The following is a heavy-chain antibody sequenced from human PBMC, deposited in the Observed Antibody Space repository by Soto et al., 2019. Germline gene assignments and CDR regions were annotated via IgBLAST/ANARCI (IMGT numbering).Heavy chain of an antibody. CDR2: ISYSGST. V-gene: IGHV4-59*01. CDR1: GGSISSYY. J-gene: IGHJ4*02. CDR3: ARVGRYCSATRCYACDH. Sequence: SETLSLTCTVSGGSISSYYWSWIRQPPGKGLEWIGYISYSGSTNYNPSFKSRVTISVDANKNQLSLKLSSVTAADTAMYYCARVGRYCSATRCYACDHWGQGTLVTVSS. D-gene: IGHD2-2*01.